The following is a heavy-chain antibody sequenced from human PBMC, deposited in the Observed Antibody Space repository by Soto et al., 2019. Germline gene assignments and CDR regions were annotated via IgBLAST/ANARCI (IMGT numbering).Heavy chain of an antibody. CDR3: ARDLAYTTGWSYFDY. CDR1: GFTFSNYL. J-gene: IGHJ4*02. D-gene: IGHD6-19*01. CDR2: IYPGDSDT. Sequence: PGESLKISSKGSGFTFSNYLIGWVRPLPGKGLEWMGIIYPGDSDTKYSPSFQGQVTISADTSISTAYLQWSSLKASDTAMYYCARDLAYTTGWSYFDYWGQGTPVTVSS. V-gene: IGHV5-51*01.